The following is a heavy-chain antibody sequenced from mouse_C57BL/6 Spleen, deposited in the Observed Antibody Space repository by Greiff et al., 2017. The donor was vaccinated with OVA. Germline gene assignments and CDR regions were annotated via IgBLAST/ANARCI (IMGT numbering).Heavy chain of an antibody. CDR1: GYTFTSYW. CDR3: ARSTTVVADYAMDY. J-gene: IGHJ4*01. CDR2: IHPNSGST. Sequence: VQLKQPGAELVKPGASVKLSCKASGYTFTSYWMHWVKQRPGQGLEWIGMIHPNSGSTNYNEKFKSKATLTVDKSSSTAYMQLSSLTSEDSAVYYCARSTTVVADYAMDYWGQGTSVTVSS. D-gene: IGHD1-1*01. V-gene: IGHV1-64*01.